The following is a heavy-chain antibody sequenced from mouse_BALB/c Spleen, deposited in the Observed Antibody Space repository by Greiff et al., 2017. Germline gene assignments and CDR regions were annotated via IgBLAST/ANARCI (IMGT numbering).Heavy chain of an antibody. Sequence: DVMLVESGGGLVKPGGSLKLSCAASGFTFSSYAMSWVRQSPEKRLEWVAEISSGGSYTYYPDTVTGRFTISRDNAKNTLYLEMSSLRSEDTAMYYCAIMITTGGAWFAYWGQGTLVTVSA. V-gene: IGHV5-9-4*01. CDR3: AIMITTGGAWFAY. D-gene: IGHD2-4*01. J-gene: IGHJ3*01. CDR1: GFTFSSYA. CDR2: ISSGGSYT.